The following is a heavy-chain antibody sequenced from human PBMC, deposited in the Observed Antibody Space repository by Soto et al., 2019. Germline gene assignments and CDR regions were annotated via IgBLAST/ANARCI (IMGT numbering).Heavy chain of an antibody. CDR1: GGSFSGYY. V-gene: IGHV4-34*01. Sequence: SETLSLTCAVYGGSFSGYYWSWIRQPPGKGLEWIGEINHSGSTNYNPSLKSRVTISVDTSKNQFSLKLSSVTAADTAVYYCARVKYYGSGSYYIEDYWGQGALVTVSS. CDR3: ARVKYYGSGSYYIEDY. CDR2: INHSGST. J-gene: IGHJ4*02. D-gene: IGHD3-10*01.